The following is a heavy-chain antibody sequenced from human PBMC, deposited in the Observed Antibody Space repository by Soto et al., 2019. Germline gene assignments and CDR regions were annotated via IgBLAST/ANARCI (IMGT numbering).Heavy chain of an antibody. J-gene: IGHJ5*02. V-gene: IGHV4-34*01. CDR3: ARGLRPLYCSGGSCHNRNWFDP. Sequence: SETLSLTCAVYGGSFSGYYWSWIRQPPGKGLEWIGEINHSGSTNYNPSLKSRVTISVDTSKNQFSLKLSSVTAADTAVYYCARGLRPLYCSGGSCHNRNWFDPGGQGTLVTVS. D-gene: IGHD2-15*01. CDR1: GGSFSGYY. CDR2: INHSGST.